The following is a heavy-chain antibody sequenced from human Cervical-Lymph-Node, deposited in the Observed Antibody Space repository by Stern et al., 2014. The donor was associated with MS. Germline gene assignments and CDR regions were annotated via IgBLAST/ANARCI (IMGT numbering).Heavy chain of an antibody. J-gene: IGHJ6*02. CDR2: INAGNGNT. Sequence: QVQLVQSGAEVKKPGASVKVSCKASGYTFTSYAMHWVRQAPGQRLEWMGWINAGNGNTKYSQKFQGRVTITRDTSPSTAYMELSSLRSEDTAVYYCARGGSGSSNRFMDXXXQGTTVTGSS. D-gene: IGHD6-19*01. V-gene: IGHV1-3*01. CDR1: GYTFTSYA. CDR3: ARGGSGSSNRFMDX.